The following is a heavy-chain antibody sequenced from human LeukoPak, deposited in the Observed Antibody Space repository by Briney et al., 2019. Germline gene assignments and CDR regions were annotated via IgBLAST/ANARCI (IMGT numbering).Heavy chain of an antibody. V-gene: IGHV3-21*01. J-gene: IGHJ3*02. CDR2: ISSSSSYI. D-gene: IGHD3-10*01. CDR3: ATTPGLDAFDI. Sequence: GGSLRLSCAASGFTFSSYSMNWVRQAPGKGLEWVSSISSSSSYIYYADSVKGRFTISRDNAKNSLYLQMNSLRAEDTAVYYCATTPGLDAFDIWGQGTMVTVSS. CDR1: GFTFSSYS.